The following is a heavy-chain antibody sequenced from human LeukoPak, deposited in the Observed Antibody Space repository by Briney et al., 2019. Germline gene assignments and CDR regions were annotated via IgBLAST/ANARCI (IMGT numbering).Heavy chain of an antibody. CDR1: GFTFSSYT. CDR3: ARSSGYYYDSSGYPLGWFDP. V-gene: IGHV3-66*02. D-gene: IGHD3-22*01. J-gene: IGHJ5*02. CDR2: IYSGGST. Sequence: GGSLRLSCAASGFTFSSYTMSWVRQAPGKGLEWVSVIYSGGSTYYADSVKGRFTISRDNSKNTLYLQMNSLRAEDTAVYYCARSSGYYYDSSGYPLGWFDPWGQGTLVTVSS.